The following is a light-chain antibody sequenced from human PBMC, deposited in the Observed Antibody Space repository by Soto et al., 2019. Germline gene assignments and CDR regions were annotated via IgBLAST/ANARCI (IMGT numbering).Light chain of an antibody. CDR2: AAS. V-gene: IGKV1-39*01. Sequence: DLQMTQSPSSLSASVGDRVTITCRASQSISSYLNWYQQKPGKAPKLLIYAASSLQSGVPSRFRGGGSGTDFTLTISSLQPEDFATYYCQQSYSTPYTFGQGTKLEIK. J-gene: IGKJ2*01. CDR3: QQSYSTPYT. CDR1: QSISSY.